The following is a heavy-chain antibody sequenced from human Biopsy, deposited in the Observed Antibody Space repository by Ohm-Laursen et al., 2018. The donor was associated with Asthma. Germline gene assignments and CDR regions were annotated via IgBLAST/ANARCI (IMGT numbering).Heavy chain of an antibody. CDR2: IYSGGTS. D-gene: IGHD3-22*01. CDR3: ARGDSSNWSHYYFDY. V-gene: IGHV3-53*01. Sequence: SLRLSCTASGFAVSRDYMFWVRQAPGKGLEWVSVIYSGGTSHTADSVRGRFTISRDYSKNTLYLQMHILRAEDTAVYYCARGDSSNWSHYYFDYWGQGTLVTVSS. J-gene: IGHJ4*02. CDR1: GFAVSRDY.